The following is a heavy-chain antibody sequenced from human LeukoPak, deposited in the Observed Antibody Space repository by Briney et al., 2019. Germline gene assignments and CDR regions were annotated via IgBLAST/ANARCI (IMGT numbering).Heavy chain of an antibody. Sequence: SETLSLTCNVSGASVSSDSYHWSWIRQPPGKGLEWIGQSGRSDGNPSLKSRVTVSVDTSKNQMSLRLTSVTTADTALYFCATYYRGRGGSGPWGQGTLVTVSS. V-gene: IGHV4-30-4*01. CDR2: SGRS. J-gene: IGHJ5*02. CDR3: ATYYRGRGGSGP. CDR1: GASVSSDSYH. D-gene: IGHD3-10*01.